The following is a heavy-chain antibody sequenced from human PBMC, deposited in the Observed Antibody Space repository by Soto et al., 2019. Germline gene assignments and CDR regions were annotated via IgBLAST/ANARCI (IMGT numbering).Heavy chain of an antibody. J-gene: IGHJ6*04. CDR1: GYSFTSYW. V-gene: IGHV5-51*01. Sequence: GESLKISCKGSGYSFTSYWIGWVRQMPGKGLEWMGIIYPGDSDTRYSPSFQGQVTISADKSISTAYLQWSSLKASDTALYYCARHPDYSSFLFSRRHSYGMDVWDKTISGTVST. CDR3: ARHPDYSSFLFSRRHSYGMDV. D-gene: IGHD2-2*01. CDR2: IYPGDSDT.